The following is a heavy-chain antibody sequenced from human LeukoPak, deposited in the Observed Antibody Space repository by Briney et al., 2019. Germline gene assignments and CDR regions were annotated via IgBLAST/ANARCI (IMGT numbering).Heavy chain of an antibody. CDR2: TYPGDSDT. D-gene: IGHD6-6*01. J-gene: IGHJ4*02. CDR1: GYIFTSNW. CDR3: VRRGYSSCFDH. Sequence: NHGESLKISCKGSGYIFTSNWIGWVRQMPGKGLELMGITYPGDSDTKYSPSFQAQVTISADKSISTAYLQWSSLKASDTAMYYCVRRGYSSCFDHWGQGTLVTVSS. V-gene: IGHV5-51*01.